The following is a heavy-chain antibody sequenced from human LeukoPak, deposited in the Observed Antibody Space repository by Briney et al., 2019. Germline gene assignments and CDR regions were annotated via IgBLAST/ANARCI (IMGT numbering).Heavy chain of an antibody. D-gene: IGHD4-17*01. CDR2: IWYDGSNK. Sequence: QPGGSLRLSCAASGFTFSSYGMHWVRQAPGKGLEWVAVIWYDGSNKYYADSVKGRFTISRDNSKNTLYLQMNSLRAEDTAVYYCAKIADYGDRRAYYMDVWGKGTTVTVSS. CDR1: GFTFSSYG. V-gene: IGHV3-33*06. CDR3: AKIADYGDRRAYYMDV. J-gene: IGHJ6*03.